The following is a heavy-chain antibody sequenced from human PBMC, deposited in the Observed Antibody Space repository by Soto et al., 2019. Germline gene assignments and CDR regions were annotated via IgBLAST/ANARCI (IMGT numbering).Heavy chain of an antibody. CDR1: AGTFPHYG. V-gene: IGHV1-69*01. J-gene: IGHJ5*02. D-gene: IGHD7-27*01. CDR3: AANWGHPLKNLLDP. Sequence: QVQLVQSGPKVRVPGSSVKVSCKASAGTFPHYGLSWVRQAPGQGLEWIGGSIPVLPSTTYAQTFQGRGSIIGDACKNTVDMDLGSLRSDDTAVYHCAANWGHPLKNLLDPWRQGTIVTVPS. CDR2: SIPVLPST.